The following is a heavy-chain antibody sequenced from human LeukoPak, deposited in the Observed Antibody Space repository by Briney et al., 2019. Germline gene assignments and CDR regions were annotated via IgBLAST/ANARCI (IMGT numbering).Heavy chain of an antibody. D-gene: IGHD6-19*01. V-gene: IGHV1-2*06. CDR2: INPNSGGT. J-gene: IGHJ4*02. Sequence: GASVKVSCKASGYTFTGYYMHWVRQAPGQGLEWMGRINPNSGGTNYAQKFQGRVTMTRDTSISTAYMEPSRLRSDDTAVYYCASLSSGWPGGVDYWGQGTLVTVSS. CDR1: GYTFTGYY. CDR3: ASLSSGWPGGVDY.